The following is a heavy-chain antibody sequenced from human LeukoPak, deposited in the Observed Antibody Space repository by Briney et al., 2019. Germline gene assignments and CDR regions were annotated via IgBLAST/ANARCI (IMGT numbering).Heavy chain of an antibody. V-gene: IGHV3-48*02. Sequence: GGSLRLSCVASGFTFGSYSMNWVRQAPGKGLEWVSYISSGSSIMYYADSVKGRFSISRDNAKNSLFLRMDSLRDDDTAVYYCARNWGDHFDWLHDYWGQGTLVTVSS. D-gene: IGHD3-9*01. CDR3: ARNWGDHFDWLHDY. J-gene: IGHJ4*02. CDR2: ISSGSSIM. CDR1: GFTFGSYS.